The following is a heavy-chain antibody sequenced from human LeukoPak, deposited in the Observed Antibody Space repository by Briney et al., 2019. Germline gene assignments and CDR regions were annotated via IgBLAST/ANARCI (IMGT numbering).Heavy chain of an antibody. J-gene: IGHJ4*02. CDR2: INPGGGNT. CDR3: ARDPYRSHFDY. D-gene: IGHD1-14*01. CDR1: GYTFTNYY. Sequence: GASVKVSCKASGYTFTNYYIHWVRQAPGQGLEWMGLINPGGGNTSYAQKFQGRVTMTRDTSTSTVYMELSSLRSEDTAVYYCARDPYRSHFDYWGQGTLVTVSS. V-gene: IGHV1-46*01.